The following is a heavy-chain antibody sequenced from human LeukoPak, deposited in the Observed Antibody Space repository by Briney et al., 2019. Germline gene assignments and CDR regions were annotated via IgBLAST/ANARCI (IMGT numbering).Heavy chain of an antibody. D-gene: IGHD3/OR15-3a*01. CDR2: ISTYTGDT. Sequence: ASVKVSCKASGYIFTQYGISWVRQAPGQGLEWMASISTYTGDTNNAQNFQGRVTMTTDTFTSTAYMELRGLRSDDTAVYYCARRTGYNYYYMDVWGRGTTVTVSS. J-gene: IGHJ6*03. CDR1: GYIFTQYG. V-gene: IGHV1-18*01. CDR3: ARRTGYNYYYMDV.